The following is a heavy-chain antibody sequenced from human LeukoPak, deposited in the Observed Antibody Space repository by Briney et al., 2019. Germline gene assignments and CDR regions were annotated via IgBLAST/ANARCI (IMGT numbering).Heavy chain of an antibody. J-gene: IGHJ4*02. CDR3: AKDRSGSRPYYFDY. CDR1: GFTFSSYA. CDR2: VSGSGDST. Sequence: PGGSLRLSCAASGFTFSSYAMSWVRQAPGKGLQWVSAVSGSGDSTYYADSVKGRFTISRDNSKNTLYLQMNSLRAEDTAAYYCAKDRSGSRPYYFDYWGQGTLVTVSS. D-gene: IGHD1-26*01. V-gene: IGHV3-23*01.